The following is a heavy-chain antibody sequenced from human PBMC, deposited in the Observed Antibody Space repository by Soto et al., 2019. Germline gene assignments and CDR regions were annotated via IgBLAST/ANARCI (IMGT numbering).Heavy chain of an antibody. D-gene: IGHD4-17*01. CDR1: GFTFDDYA. CDR2: ISWNSGSI. J-gene: IGHJ3*02. CDR3: AKDPTTVTTYAYDI. Sequence: EVQLVESGGGLVQPGRSLRLSCAASGFTFDDYAMHWVRQAPGKGLEWVSGISWNSGSIGYADSVKGRFTISRDNAKNSLYLKMNSLRAEDTALYYCAKDPTTVTTYAYDIWGQETMVTVSS. V-gene: IGHV3-9*01.